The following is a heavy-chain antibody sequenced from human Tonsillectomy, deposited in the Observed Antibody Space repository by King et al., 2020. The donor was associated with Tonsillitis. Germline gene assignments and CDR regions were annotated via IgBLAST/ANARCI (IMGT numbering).Heavy chain of an antibody. CDR2: IYYSGST. D-gene: IGHD3/OR15-3a*01. CDR1: GGSISSGGYY. Sequence: MQLQESGPGLVKPSQTLSLTCTVSGGSISSGGYYWSWIRQHQGKGLEWIGYIYYSGSTYYNPSLKSRVTISVDTSKNQFSLKLSSVTAADTAVYYCASLIFDVGGWFDPWGQGTLVTVSS. V-gene: IGHV4-31*03. CDR3: ASLIFDVGGWFDP. J-gene: IGHJ5*02.